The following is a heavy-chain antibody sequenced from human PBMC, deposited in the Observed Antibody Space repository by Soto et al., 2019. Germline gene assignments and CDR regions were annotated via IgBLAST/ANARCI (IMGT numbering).Heavy chain of an antibody. Sequence: SETLSLTCVVYGGSLTGYYWSWICQPPGRGLEWIGEINPTGSPKYNPSLMSRVTISVDTSKNQFSMKLSSVTAADTAVFYCARSREQWLVDAFDIWGQGTMVTVSS. CDR2: INPTGSP. J-gene: IGHJ3*02. CDR1: GGSLTGYY. V-gene: IGHV4-34*01. D-gene: IGHD6-19*01. CDR3: ARSREQWLVDAFDI.